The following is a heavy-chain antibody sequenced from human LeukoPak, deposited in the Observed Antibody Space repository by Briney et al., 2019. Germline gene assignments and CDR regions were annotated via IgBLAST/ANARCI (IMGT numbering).Heavy chain of an antibody. D-gene: IGHD4-11*01. CDR2: ISSSSSYI. V-gene: IGHV3-21*01. Sequence: PGGSLRLSCTASGFTFSSYSMNWVRQAPGKGLEWFSSISSSSSYIYYADSVKGRFTISRDNAKNSLYLQMNSLRAEDTAVYYCARASSTRMTTVTPNWFDPWGQGTLVTVSS. CDR3: ARASSTRMTTVTPNWFDP. CDR1: GFTFSSYS. J-gene: IGHJ5*02.